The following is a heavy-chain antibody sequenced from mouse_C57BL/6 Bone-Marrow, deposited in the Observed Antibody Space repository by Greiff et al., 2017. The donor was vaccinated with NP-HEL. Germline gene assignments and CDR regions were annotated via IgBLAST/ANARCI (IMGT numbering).Heavy chain of an antibody. Sequence: EVQRVESGGGLVQPGGSLKLSCAASGFTFSDYYMYWVRQTPEKRLEWVAYISNGGGSTYYPDTVKGRFTISRDNAKNTLYLQMSRLKSEDTAMYYCARLTTVVATDYAMDYWGQGTSVTVSS. CDR1: GFTFSDYY. D-gene: IGHD1-1*01. CDR3: ARLTTVVATDYAMDY. CDR2: ISNGGGST. J-gene: IGHJ4*01. V-gene: IGHV5-12*01.